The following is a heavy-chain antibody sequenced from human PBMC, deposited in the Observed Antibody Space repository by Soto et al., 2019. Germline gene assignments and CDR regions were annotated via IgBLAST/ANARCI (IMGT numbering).Heavy chain of an antibody. CDR3: ARDRSNSDY. D-gene: IGHD6-13*01. Sequence: QVQLVQSEAEVKNPGASVKVSCKASGYTFTSVGISWVRQAPGQGLEWMGWIRPDSGHTDYAQQFQGRVTLTTDTSKSTAYMELKSLSSDDTAVYYCARDRSNSDYWGQGTLVTVSS. J-gene: IGHJ4*02. V-gene: IGHV1-18*04. CDR2: IRPDSGHT. CDR1: GYTFTSVG.